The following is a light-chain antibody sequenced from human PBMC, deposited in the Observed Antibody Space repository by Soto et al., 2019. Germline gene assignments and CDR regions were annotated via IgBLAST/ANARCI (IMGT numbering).Light chain of an antibody. CDR1: QSVDIN. CDR2: GAS. Sequence: DIVLTRSRATLSVSPGQRFTLSCRASQSVDINLAWYQQKPGQAPRLLIYGASTRATDMPGRFSCRGSGTEFTLTISSLQSEDYAVYYCQQYRNWPRTFGQGTKVDI. V-gene: IGKV3-15*01. CDR3: QQYRNWPRT. J-gene: IGKJ1*01.